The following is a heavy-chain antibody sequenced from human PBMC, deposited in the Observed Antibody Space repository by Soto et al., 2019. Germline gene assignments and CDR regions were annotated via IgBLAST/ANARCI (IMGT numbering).Heavy chain of an antibody. J-gene: IGHJ4*02. CDR1: GGSFSGYY. CDR3: ARGAQAAAAAGMDY. D-gene: IGHD6-13*01. Sequence: SETLSLTCAVYGGSFSGYYWSWIRQPPGKGLEWIGEINHSGSTNYNPSLKSRVTISVDTSKNQFSLKLSSVTAADTAVYYCARGAQAAAAAGMDYWGQGTLVTVSS. V-gene: IGHV4-34*01. CDR2: INHSGST.